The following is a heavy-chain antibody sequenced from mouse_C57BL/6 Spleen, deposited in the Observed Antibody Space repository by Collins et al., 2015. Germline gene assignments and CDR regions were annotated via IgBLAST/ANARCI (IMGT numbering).Heavy chain of an antibody. CDR3: ARQGYYSRSAY. Sequence: STINYTPSLKDKFIISRDNAKNTLYLQMSKVKSEDTALYYCARQGYYSRSAYWGQGTLVTVSA. J-gene: IGHJ3*01. V-gene: IGHV4-1*02. CDR2: STI. D-gene: IGHD1-1*01.